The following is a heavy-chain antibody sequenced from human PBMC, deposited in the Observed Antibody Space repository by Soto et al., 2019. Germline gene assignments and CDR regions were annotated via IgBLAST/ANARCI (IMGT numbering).Heavy chain of an antibody. CDR1: GGSVSSGSYY. J-gene: IGHJ5*02. CDR3: ARGSGYYFGWFDP. CDR2: IYYSGST. V-gene: IGHV4-61*01. D-gene: IGHD3-22*01. Sequence: SETLSLTCTVSGGSVSSGSYYWSWIRQPPVKGLEWIGYIYYSGSTNYNPSLKSRVTISVDTSKNQFSLKLSSVTAADKAVYYCARGSGYYFGWFDPWGQGTLVTVS.